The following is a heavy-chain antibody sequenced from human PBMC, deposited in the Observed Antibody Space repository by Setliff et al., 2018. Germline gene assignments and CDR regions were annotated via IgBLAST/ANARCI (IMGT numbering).Heavy chain of an antibody. D-gene: IGHD5-18*01. CDR2: IYHNGNT. J-gene: IGHJ6*02. V-gene: IGHV4-59*01. CDR1: GGSISPYF. Sequence: PSETLSLTCTVSGGSISPYFWSWIRQPPGKGLDWIGYIYHNGNTNFNPSLKSRVTMSVDTSKNQFALNLRSVTAADTAVYYCVRDRTAYSYGLDVWGQGTTVTVSS. CDR3: VRDRTAYSYGLDV.